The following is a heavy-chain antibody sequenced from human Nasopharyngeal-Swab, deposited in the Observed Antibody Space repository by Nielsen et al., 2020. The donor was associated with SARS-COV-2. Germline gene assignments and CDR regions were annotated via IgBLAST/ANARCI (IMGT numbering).Heavy chain of an antibody. D-gene: IGHD5-18*01. CDR3: TRVGEDTAMVDFDY. CDR1: GFTFGDSA. V-gene: IGHV3-49*04. J-gene: IGHJ4*02. Sequence: GGSLRLSCTASGFTFGDSAMSWVRQAPGKGLEWVGFIRSKAYGGTTEYAASVKGRFTISRDDSKSIAYLQMNSLKTEDTAVYYCTRVGEDTAMVDFDYWGQGTLVTVSS. CDR2: IRSKAYGGTT.